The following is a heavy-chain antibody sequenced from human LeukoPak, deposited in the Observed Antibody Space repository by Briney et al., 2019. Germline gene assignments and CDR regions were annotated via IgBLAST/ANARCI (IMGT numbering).Heavy chain of an antibody. J-gene: IGHJ3*02. CDR1: GGSFSGYY. D-gene: IGHD1-26*01. Sequence: PSETLSLTCAVYGGSFSGYYWSWIRQPPGKGLEWIGEINHSGSTNYNPSLKSRVTISVDTSKNQFSLKLSSVTAADTAVYYCARGRRKSGSRHKGAFDIWGQGTMVAVSS. CDR3: ARGRRKSGSRHKGAFDI. CDR2: INHSGST. V-gene: IGHV4-34*01.